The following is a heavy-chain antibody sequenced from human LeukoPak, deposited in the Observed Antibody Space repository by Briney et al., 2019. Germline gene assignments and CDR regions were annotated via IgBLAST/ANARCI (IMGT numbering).Heavy chain of an antibody. CDR2: TYYRSKWYT. V-gene: IGHV6-1*01. J-gene: IGHJ3*01. CDR1: GESVSSNSAA. CDR3: ARYTSNWFDAFDF. Sequence: SQTLSLTCAISGESVSSNSAAWNWIRQSPSRGLEWLGRTYYRSKWYTDYAISVKSRITINPDTSKNQFSLQLNSVTPEDTAVYYCARYTSNWFDAFDFWGQGTMVTVSS. D-gene: IGHD6-13*01.